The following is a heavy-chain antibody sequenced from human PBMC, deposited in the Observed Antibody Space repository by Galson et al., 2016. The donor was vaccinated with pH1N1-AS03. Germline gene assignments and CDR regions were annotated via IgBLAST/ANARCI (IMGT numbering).Heavy chain of an antibody. CDR1: GFTFSSYA. Sequence: SLRLSCAASGFTFSSYAMIWVCQAPGNGLEWVSAISGSGGSTYYADSVKGRFTISRDNSKNTLYLQMNSLRAEDTAVYYCAKGEMGVDYWGQGTLVTVSS. V-gene: IGHV3-23*01. CDR3: AKGEMGVDY. J-gene: IGHJ4*02. CDR2: ISGSGGST. D-gene: IGHD5-24*01.